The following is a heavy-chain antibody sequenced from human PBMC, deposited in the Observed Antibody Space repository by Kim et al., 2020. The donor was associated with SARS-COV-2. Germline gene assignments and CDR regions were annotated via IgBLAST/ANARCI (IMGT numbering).Heavy chain of an antibody. CDR3: ARERCDGGDCYSPRWFDP. CDR1: GGSISSGGYY. V-gene: IGHV4-31*03. D-gene: IGHD2-21*02. Sequence: SETLSLTCTVSGGSISSGGYYWSWIRQHPGKGLEWIGYIYYSGSTYYNPSLKSRVTISVDTSKNQFSLKLSSVTAADTAVYYCARERCDGGDCYSPRWFDPWGQGTLVTVSS. CDR2: IYYSGST. J-gene: IGHJ5*02.